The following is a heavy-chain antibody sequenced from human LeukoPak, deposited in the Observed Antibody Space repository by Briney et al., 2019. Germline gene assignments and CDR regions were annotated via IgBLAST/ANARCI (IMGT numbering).Heavy chain of an antibody. Sequence: GESLKISCKAPGYTFTSYWIGWVRQMPGKGQEWMGIDYPGDSDSRYSPSFQGQVTISADKSISIASLQWSSLKAADTAMYYCARQAPRYSGTYYAFDLWGQGTMVTVS. V-gene: IGHV5-51*01. J-gene: IGHJ3*01. D-gene: IGHD1-26*01. CDR1: GYTFTSYW. CDR3: ARQAPRYSGTYYAFDL. CDR2: DYPGDSDS.